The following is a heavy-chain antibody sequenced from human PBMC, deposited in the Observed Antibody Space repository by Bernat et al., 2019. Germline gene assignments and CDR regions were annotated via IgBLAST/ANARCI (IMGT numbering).Heavy chain of an antibody. Sequence: QVQLQQWGAGLLKPSETLSLTCAVYGGSFIGYYWSWIRQPPGKGLEWIGEINHSGSTNYNPSLKSRVTISVDTSKNHLSLKLSSVTAADTAGYYCARLDFYSGNYYGARYFFDYWGQGTLVTVSS. CDR1: GGSFIGYY. CDR3: ARLDFYSGNYYGARYFFDY. D-gene: IGHD1-26*01. CDR2: INHSGST. V-gene: IGHV4-34*01. J-gene: IGHJ4*02.